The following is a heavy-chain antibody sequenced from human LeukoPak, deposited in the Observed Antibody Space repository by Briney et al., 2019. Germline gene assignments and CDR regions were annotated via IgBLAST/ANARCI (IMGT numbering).Heavy chain of an antibody. D-gene: IGHD3-10*01. CDR3: ARSGRAGPDY. CDR1: GGSISSYY. CDR2: IYYSGST. V-gene: IGHV4-59*01. Sequence: SETLSLTCTVSGGSISSYYWSWIRQPPGKGLEWIGYIYYSGSTNYNPSLKSRVTISVDTSKNQFSPKLSSVTAADTAVYYCARSGRAGPDYWGQGTLVTVSS. J-gene: IGHJ4*02.